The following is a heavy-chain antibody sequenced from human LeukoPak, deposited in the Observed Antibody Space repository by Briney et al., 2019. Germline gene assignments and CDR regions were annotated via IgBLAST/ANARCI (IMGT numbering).Heavy chain of an antibody. V-gene: IGHV4-59*08. Sequence: SETLSLTCTVSGGSVSGTYYWSWIRPPPGKGLEWIGYIHYSGNTDYNPSLKSRVTISVDTSKNQFSLKLNSVTAADTAVYYCARQDVVVTAALDYWGQGTLVTVSS. CDR1: GGSVSGTYY. J-gene: IGHJ4*02. D-gene: IGHD2-21*02. CDR2: IHYSGNT. CDR3: ARQDVVVTAALDY.